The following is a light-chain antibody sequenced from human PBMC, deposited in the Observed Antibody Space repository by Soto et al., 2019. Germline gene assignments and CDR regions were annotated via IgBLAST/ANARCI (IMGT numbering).Light chain of an antibody. CDR2: DVS. CDR3: CSYAGSSALV. J-gene: IGLJ3*02. Sequence: QSALTQPASVSGSPGQSITISCTGTSSDIGSYNLVSWYQQHPGKAPKLLIYDVSERPSGVSNRFSGSKSGNTASLTISGLQVEDEADYYCCSYAGSSALVFGGGTKVTVL. CDR1: SSDIGSYNL. V-gene: IGLV2-23*02.